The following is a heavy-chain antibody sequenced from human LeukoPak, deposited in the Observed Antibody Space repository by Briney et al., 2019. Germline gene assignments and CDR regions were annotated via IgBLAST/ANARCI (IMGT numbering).Heavy chain of an antibody. CDR2: IIPIFGTA. CDR3: ASGAIFGVVISGEYYYYMDV. CDR1: GGTFSSYA. J-gene: IGHJ6*03. D-gene: IGHD3-3*01. V-gene: IGHV1-69*05. Sequence: SVKVSCKASGGTFSSYAISWVRQAPGQGLEWMGGIIPIFGTANYARKFQGRVTITTDESTSTAYMELSSLRSEDTAVYYCASGAIFGVVISGEYYYYMDVWGKGTTVTVSS.